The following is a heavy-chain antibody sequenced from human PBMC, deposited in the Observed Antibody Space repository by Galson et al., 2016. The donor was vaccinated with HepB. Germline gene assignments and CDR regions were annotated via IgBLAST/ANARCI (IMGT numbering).Heavy chain of an antibody. CDR3: AKDLVGEYSNSPSFDY. D-gene: IGHD6-6*01. CDR2: ITSSGGST. Sequence: SLRLSCAVSGFTSSNYAMGWVRQAPGKGLEWVSTITSSGGSTYYADFVKGQFTISRDNSKNTLYLQMNSLRAEDTAVYYCAKDLVGEYSNSPSFDYWGQGTLVTVSS. CDR1: GFTSSNYA. V-gene: IGHV3-23*01. J-gene: IGHJ4*02.